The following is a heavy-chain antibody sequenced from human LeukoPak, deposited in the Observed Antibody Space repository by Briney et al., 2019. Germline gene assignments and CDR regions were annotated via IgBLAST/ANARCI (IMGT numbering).Heavy chain of an antibody. D-gene: IGHD6-19*01. Sequence: GGSLRLSCAASGFTFSSYGMSWVRQAPGKGLEWASTLSGSDGTTYYAGSVRGRFTVSRDNTKNTFYLQMNSLRAEDTAVYYCAKRAPLYSSTPGNYFDSWGQGTLVTVSS. CDR1: GFTFSSYG. V-gene: IGHV3-23*01. CDR2: LSGSDGTT. CDR3: AKRAPLYSSTPGNYFDS. J-gene: IGHJ4*02.